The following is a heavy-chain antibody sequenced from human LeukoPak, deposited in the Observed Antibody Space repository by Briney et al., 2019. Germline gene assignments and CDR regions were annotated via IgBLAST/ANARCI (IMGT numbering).Heavy chain of an antibody. CDR1: GGTFYNSA. Sequence: SSVKVSCKASGGTFYNSAINWVRQAPGQGLEWMGRIIPILNIPNYAQTLQSRLTIAADKSTSTAYIELSSLRSDDTAVYYCAREKIELGYYGLDVWGQGTTVTVSS. J-gene: IGHJ6*02. V-gene: IGHV1-69*04. D-gene: IGHD2/OR15-2a*01. CDR2: IIPILNIP. CDR3: AREKIELGYYGLDV.